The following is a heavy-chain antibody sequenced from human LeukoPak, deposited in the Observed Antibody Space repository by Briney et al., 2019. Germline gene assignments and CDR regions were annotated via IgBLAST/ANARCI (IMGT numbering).Heavy chain of an antibody. J-gene: IGHJ4*03. CDR2: INHSGST. D-gene: IGHD3-10*01. CDR1: GGSFSGYY. Sequence: SGTLSLTCAVYGGSFSGYYWSWIRQPPGKGLEWIGEINHSGSTNYNPSLKSRVTISVDTSKNQFSLKLSSVTAADTAVYYCARRKGFGEGYFDSWGQGTLVTVSS. CDR3: ARRKGFGEGYFDS. V-gene: IGHV4-34*01.